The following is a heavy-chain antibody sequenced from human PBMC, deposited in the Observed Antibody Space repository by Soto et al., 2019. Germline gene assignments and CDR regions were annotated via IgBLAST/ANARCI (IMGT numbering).Heavy chain of an antibody. J-gene: IGHJ3*02. D-gene: IGHD3-22*01. Sequence: ASVKVSCKASGGTFSSYTISWVRQAPGQGLEWMGRIIPILGIANYAQKFQGRVTITADKSTSTAYMELSSLRSEDTAVYYCASGGGCYDSSGYNCAFDIWGQGTTVTVSS. CDR1: GGTFSSYT. CDR3: ASGGGCYDSSGYNCAFDI. V-gene: IGHV1-69*02. CDR2: IIPILGIA.